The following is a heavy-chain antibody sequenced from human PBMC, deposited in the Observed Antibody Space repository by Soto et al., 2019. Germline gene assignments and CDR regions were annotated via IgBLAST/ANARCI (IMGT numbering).Heavy chain of an antibody. CDR3: AKAPSLRLLVVFDY. CDR2: ISGSGGST. Sequence: EVQLLESGGGLVQPGGSLRLSCAASGFTFSSYAMSWVRQSPGKGLEWVSGISGSGGSTYCADSVKGRFTISRDNSKNTLYLQMNSLRAEDTAVYYCAKAPSLRLLVVFDYWGQGTLVTVSS. D-gene: IGHD3-3*01. CDR1: GFTFSSYA. V-gene: IGHV3-23*01. J-gene: IGHJ4*02.